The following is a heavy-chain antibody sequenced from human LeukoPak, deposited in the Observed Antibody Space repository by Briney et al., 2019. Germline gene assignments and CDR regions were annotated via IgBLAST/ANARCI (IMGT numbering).Heavy chain of an antibody. V-gene: IGHV3-23*01. Sequence: PGGSLRLSCAVSGITLSNYGMSWVRQAPGKGLKRVAGISDRGGRTNYADSVKGRFTISRENSKNTLYLQMNSLRAEDTAMYFCAKRGVVIRVILVGFHREAYYFDSWGQGALVTVSS. CDR1: GITLSNYG. CDR3: AKRGVVIRVILVGFHREAYYFDS. CDR2: ISDRGGRT. D-gene: IGHD3-10*01. J-gene: IGHJ4*02.